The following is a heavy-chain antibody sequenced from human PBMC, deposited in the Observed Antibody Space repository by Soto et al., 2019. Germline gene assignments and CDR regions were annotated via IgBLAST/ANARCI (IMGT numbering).Heavy chain of an antibody. CDR3: YNEDGGGFKS. CDR2: IFPLLGMV. D-gene: IGHD1-1*01. Sequence: QVHLVQSGAEMKKPGSSVKVSCKVSGGDLTNSGISWVRQAPGQGLEWMGGIFPLLGMVDYSQKFQGRVNMKASESTNKAYMDLDSPRADHTAVYLCYNEDGGGFKSGGQGTLVIVSS. V-gene: IGHV1-69*04. CDR1: GGDLTNSG. J-gene: IGHJ4*02.